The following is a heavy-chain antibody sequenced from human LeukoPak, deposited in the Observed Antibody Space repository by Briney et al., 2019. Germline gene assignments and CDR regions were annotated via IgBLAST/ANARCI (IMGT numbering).Heavy chain of an antibody. D-gene: IGHD2-8*02. CDR1: GFTFSSYA. V-gene: IGHV3-23*01. CDR3: AKVGRSGQGNRYHYYYMDV. Sequence: PGGSLRLSCAASGFTFSSYAMSWVRQAPGKGLEWVSAISGSGGSTYYADSVKGRFTISRDNSKNTLYLQMNSLRAEDTAVYYCAKVGRSGQGNRYHYYYMDVWGKGTTVTVSS. CDR2: ISGSGGST. J-gene: IGHJ6*03.